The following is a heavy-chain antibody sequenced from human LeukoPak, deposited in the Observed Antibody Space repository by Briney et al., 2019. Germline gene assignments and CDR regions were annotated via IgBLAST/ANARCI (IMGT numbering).Heavy chain of an antibody. CDR2: IIPIFGTA. CDR3: ARDRGSYYYDSSGYYYFDY. Sequence: SVKVSCKASGGTFSSYAISWVRQAPGHGLEWMGRIIPIFGTANYAQKFQGRVTITTDESTSTAYMELSSLRSEDTAVYYCARDRGSYYYDSSGYYYFDYWGQGTLVTVSS. J-gene: IGHJ4*02. CDR1: GGTFSSYA. D-gene: IGHD3-22*01. V-gene: IGHV1-69*05.